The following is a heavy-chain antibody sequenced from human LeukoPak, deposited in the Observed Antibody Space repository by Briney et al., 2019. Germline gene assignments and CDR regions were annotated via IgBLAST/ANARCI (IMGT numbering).Heavy chain of an antibody. V-gene: IGHV1-69*05. CDR3: ARDGRHDYSNLDLDY. Sequence: ASVKVSCKASGGTFSSYAISWVRQAPGQGLEWMGRIIPIFGTANYAQKFQGRVTITTDESTSTAYMELSSLRSEDTAVYYCARDGRHDYSNLDLDYWGQGTLVTVSS. CDR2: IIPIFGTA. CDR1: GGTFSSYA. J-gene: IGHJ4*02. D-gene: IGHD4-11*01.